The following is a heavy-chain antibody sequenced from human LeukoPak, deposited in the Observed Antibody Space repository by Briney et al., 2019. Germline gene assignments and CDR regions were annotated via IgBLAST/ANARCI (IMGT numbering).Heavy chain of an antibody. V-gene: IGHV3-66*02. J-gene: IGHJ4*02. CDR2: IYSGGVT. D-gene: IGHD6-19*01. CDR3: AREFSGSDGFFDC. CDR1: GFTATSNY. Sequence: PGGSLRLSCAASGFTATSNYMSWVRQAPGKGLEWVSVIYSGGVTYNADSVKGRFTISRDNRKNTLFLQMNSLRAEDTAVYYCAREFSGSDGFFDCWGQGTLVTVSS.